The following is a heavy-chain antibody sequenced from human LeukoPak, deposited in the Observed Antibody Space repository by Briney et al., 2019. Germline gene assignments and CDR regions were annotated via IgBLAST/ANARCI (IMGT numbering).Heavy chain of an antibody. V-gene: IGHV3-21*01. CDR1: GFTFSSYS. Sequence: PGGSLRLSCAASGFTFSSYSMNWVRQAPGKGLEWVSSISSSSSYIYYADSVKGRFTISRDNAKNSLYLQMNSLRAEDTAVYYCAREEGPGYYDSSWTFDYWGQGTLVTVSS. D-gene: IGHD3-22*01. J-gene: IGHJ4*02. CDR3: AREEGPGYYDSSWTFDY. CDR2: ISSSSSYI.